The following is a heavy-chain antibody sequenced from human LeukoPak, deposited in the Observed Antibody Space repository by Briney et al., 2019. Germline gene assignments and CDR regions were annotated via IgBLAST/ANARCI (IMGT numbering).Heavy chain of an antibody. CDR3: ARHSSIAVAGSYYFDY. CDR2: IYYSGST. J-gene: IGHJ4*02. D-gene: IGHD6-19*01. CDR1: GGSISSYY. Sequence: PSETLSLTCTVSGGSISSYYWSWIRQPPGKGLEWIGYIYYSGSTNYNPSLKSRVTISVDTSKNQFSLKLSSVTAADTAVYYCARHSSIAVAGSYYFDYWGQGTLVTVSS. V-gene: IGHV4-59*08.